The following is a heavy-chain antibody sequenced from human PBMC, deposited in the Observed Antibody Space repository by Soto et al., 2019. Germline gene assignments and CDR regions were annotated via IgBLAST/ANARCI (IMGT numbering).Heavy chain of an antibody. CDR3: AGLYSNPELDYYGMDV. CDR1: GGSISSGDYY. CDR2: IYYSGST. V-gene: IGHV4-30-4*01. Sequence: SETLSLTCTVSGGSISSGDYYWSWIRQPPGKGLEWIGYIYYSGSTYYNPSLKSRVTISVDTAKNQFSLKLSSVTAADTAVYYCAGLYSNPELDYYGMDVWGQGTTVTVSS. J-gene: IGHJ6*02. D-gene: IGHD4-4*01.